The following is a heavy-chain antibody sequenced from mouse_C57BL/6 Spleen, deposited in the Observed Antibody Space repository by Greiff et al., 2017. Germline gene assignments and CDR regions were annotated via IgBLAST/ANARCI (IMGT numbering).Heavy chain of an antibody. CDR2: IDPEDGDT. V-gene: IGHV14-1*01. CDR1: GFNIKDYY. D-gene: IGHD1-1*01. CDR3: TPYGSSHVGGDY. J-gene: IGHJ2*01. Sequence: EVQLQQSGAELVRPGASVKLSCTASGFNIKDYYMHWVKQRPEQGLEWIGRIDPEDGDTDYAPKFQGKATMTADTSSNTAYLQLSSLTSEDTAVYYCTPYGSSHVGGDYWGQGTTLTVSS.